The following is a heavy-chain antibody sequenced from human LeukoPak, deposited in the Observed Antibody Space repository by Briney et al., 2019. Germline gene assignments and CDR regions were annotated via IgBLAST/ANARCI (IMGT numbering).Heavy chain of an antibody. CDR3: ARRAGAYSHPYDY. D-gene: IGHD4/OR15-4a*01. CDR1: GFTVSSDS. CDR2: IYSGGST. V-gene: IGHV3-53*01. Sequence: PGGSLRLSCTVSGFTVSSDSMSWVRQAPGKGLEWVSFIYSGGSTHYSDSVKGRFTISRDNSKNTLYLQMSSLRAEDTAVYYCARRAGAYSHPYDYWGQGTLVTVSS. J-gene: IGHJ4*02.